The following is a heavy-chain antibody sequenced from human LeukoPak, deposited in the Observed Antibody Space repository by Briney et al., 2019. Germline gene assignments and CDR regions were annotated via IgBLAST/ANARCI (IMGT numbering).Heavy chain of an antibody. V-gene: IGHV4-59*08. Sequence: SETLSLTCTVSGGSISSYYWSWIRQPPGKGLEWIGYIYYSGSTNYNPSLKSRVTISVDTSKNQFSLKLSSVTAADTAVYYCARPSSFLLATYFDYWGQGTLVTVSS. CDR3: ARPSSFLLATYFDY. CDR1: GGSISSYY. D-gene: IGHD2-15*01. CDR2: IYYSGST. J-gene: IGHJ4*02.